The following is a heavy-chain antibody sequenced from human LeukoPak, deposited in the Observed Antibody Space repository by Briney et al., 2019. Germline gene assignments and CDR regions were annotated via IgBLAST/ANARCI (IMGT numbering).Heavy chain of an antibody. J-gene: IGHJ4*02. V-gene: IGHV3-21*01. CDR1: GFTFSSYS. Sequence: GGSLRLSCAASGFTFSSYSMNWVRQAPGKGLEWVSSISSSSGYIYYADSVKGRFTISRDNAKNSLYLQMNSLRAEDTAVYYCARESQVSDFDYWGQGTLVTVSS. D-gene: IGHD6-6*01. CDR2: ISSSSGYI. CDR3: ARESQVSDFDY.